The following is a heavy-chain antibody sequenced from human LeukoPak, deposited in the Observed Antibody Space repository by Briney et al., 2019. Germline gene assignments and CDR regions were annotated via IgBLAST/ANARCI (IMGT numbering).Heavy chain of an antibody. CDR3: ATGVVVAATCFDY. CDR1: GFTFSSYA. J-gene: IGHJ4*02. V-gene: IGHV3-23*01. CDR2: ISGSGGST. D-gene: IGHD2-15*01. Sequence: GGSLRLSCAGSGFTFSSYAMSWVRQAPGKGLERVSAISGSGGSTYYADSVKGRFTISRDNSKNTLYLQMNSLRAEDTAVYYCATGVVVAATCFDYWGQGTLVTVSS.